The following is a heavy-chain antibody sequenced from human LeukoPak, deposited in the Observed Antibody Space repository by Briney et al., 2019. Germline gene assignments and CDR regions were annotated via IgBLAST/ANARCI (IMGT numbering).Heavy chain of an antibody. D-gene: IGHD4-17*01. J-gene: IGHJ4*02. CDR3: ARVKFWVTKTLYY. CDR1: GYTFTSYD. Sequence: GASVMVSCKAAGYTFTSYDINWVRQATGQGLEWMGWMNPNSGNTGYAQKFQGRVTMTRNTSISTAYMQLSSLKSEDTAVYYCARVKFWVTKTLYYWGQGTLITVSS. CDR2: MNPNSGNT. V-gene: IGHV1-8*01.